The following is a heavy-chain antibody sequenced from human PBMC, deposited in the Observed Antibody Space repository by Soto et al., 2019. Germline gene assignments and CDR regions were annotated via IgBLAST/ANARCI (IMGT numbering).Heavy chain of an antibody. CDR3: ATVHTGIIGIQFDY. CDR2: INHSGST. CDR1: GGSFSGYY. J-gene: IGHJ4*01. D-gene: IGHD5-18*01. V-gene: IGHV4-34*01. Sequence: SETLSLTCAVYGGSFSGYYWSWIRQPPGKGLEWIGEINHSGSTNYNPSLKSRVTISVDTSKNQFSLKLSSVTAADTAVYYCATVHTGIIGIQFDYWGQGTLVTVSS.